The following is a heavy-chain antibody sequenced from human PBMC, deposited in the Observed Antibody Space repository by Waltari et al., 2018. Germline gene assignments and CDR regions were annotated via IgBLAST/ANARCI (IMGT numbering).Heavy chain of an antibody. V-gene: IGHV4-39*01. Sequence: QLHLQEAGPGLVKPSETLSLTCSVSGGSIISNRHYWAWICQPPGKGLEWTATISYTGTTYYNPSLKSRVTISVDTSNNPFSRKLTSVTAADTAVYYCATYVGASIGTAAFDVWGQGTMVTVSS. D-gene: IGHD3-16*01. CDR3: ATYVGASIGTAAFDV. CDR1: GGSIISNRHY. CDR2: ISYTGTT. J-gene: IGHJ3*01.